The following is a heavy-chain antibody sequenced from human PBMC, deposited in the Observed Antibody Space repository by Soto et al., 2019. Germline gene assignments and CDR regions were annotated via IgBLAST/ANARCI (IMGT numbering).Heavy chain of an antibody. CDR1: GFTFSSYG. CDR3: AKEQAVGMDV. Sequence: QVQLVESGGGVVQPGRSLRLSCAASGFTFSSYGMHWVRQAPGKGLEWVAVISYDGSNKYYADSVKGRFTISRDNSKNTLYLQMNSLRAEDTAVYYCAKEQAVGMDVWGQGTTVTVS. CDR2: ISYDGSNK. J-gene: IGHJ6*02. V-gene: IGHV3-30*18.